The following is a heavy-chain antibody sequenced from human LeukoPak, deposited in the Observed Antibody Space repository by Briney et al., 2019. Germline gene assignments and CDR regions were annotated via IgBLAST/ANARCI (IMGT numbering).Heavy chain of an antibody. CDR1: GFTFSSYA. D-gene: IGHD2-15*01. CDR2: ISGSGGST. J-gene: IGHJ4*02. CDR3: AREVDRSFGY. Sequence: PGGSLRLSCAASGFTFSSYAMSWVRQAPGKGLEWVSAISGSGGSTYYADSVKGRFTISRDNAKNSLSLQMNSLRVEDTAVYYCAREVDRSFGYWGQGDLVTVSS. V-gene: IGHV3-23*01.